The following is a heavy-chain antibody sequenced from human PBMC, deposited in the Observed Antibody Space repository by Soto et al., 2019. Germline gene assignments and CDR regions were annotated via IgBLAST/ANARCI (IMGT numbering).Heavy chain of an antibody. V-gene: IGHV3-53*01. CDR3: ARQFVKQQLANYYFYGMDV. CDR1: GFTVSSNY. J-gene: IGHJ6*02. D-gene: IGHD6-13*01. CDR2: VYRGGTT. Sequence: EVQLVESGGGLIQPGGSLRLSCAASGFTVSSNYMSWVRQAPGKGLEWVSLVYRGGTTYYADSVKGRFTISRDNSMNTLYLQMNSLRAEDTAVYYCARQFVKQQLANYYFYGMDVWGQGTTVNVSS.